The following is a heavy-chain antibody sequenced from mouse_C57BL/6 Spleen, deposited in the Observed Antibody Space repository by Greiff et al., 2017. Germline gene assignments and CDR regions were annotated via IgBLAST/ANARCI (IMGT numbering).Heavy chain of an antibody. V-gene: IGHV2-2*01. CDR1: GFSLTSYG. CDR2: IWSGGST. D-gene: IGHD2-3*01. CDR3: ARNYDGYHWYFDV. Sequence: VQLQQSGPGLVQPSQSLSITCTVSGFSLTSYGVPWVRQSPGKGLEWLGVIWSGGSTAYYAAFISRLSISKDNSKSQVFFKMNSLQADDTAIYYCARNYDGYHWYFDVWGTGTTVTVSS. J-gene: IGHJ1*03.